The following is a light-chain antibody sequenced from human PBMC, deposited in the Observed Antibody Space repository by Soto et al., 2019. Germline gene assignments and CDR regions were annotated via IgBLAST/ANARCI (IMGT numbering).Light chain of an antibody. V-gene: IGLV2-14*01. CDR1: SSDVGAYKF. CDR2: EVT. CDR3: SSYSSTSTPWV. J-gene: IGLJ3*02. Sequence: QSALTQPASVCGSPGQSITIFCTGTSSDVGAYKFVSWYRHHPGRAPQVMIYEVTNRPSGVSSRFSGSKSGNTASLTISGLQPEDEGDYYCSSYSSTSTPWVFGGGTKLTVL.